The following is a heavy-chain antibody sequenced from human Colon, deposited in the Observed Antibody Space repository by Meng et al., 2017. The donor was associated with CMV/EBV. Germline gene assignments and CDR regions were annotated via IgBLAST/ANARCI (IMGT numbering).Heavy chain of an antibody. J-gene: IGHJ6*02. CDR1: NGSLGNFY. Sequence: SETLTPPCTVPNGSLGNFYWTWVRQPPGKGLEWIGYIYSGGNNNYNPSLESRSTMSVDTSKTQFSLNLDSLTDADTAVYFCARGCGLTSCNPSYYALDVWGRGIMVTVSS. CDR3: ARGCGLTSCNPSYYALDV. V-gene: IGHV4-59*01. CDR2: IYSGGNN. D-gene: IGHD2-2*01.